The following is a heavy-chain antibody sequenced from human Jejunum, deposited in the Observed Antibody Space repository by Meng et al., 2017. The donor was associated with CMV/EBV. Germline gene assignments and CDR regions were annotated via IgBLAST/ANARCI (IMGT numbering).Heavy chain of an antibody. CDR1: GGSISSDN. CDR3: ERAYSSSNRVDY. D-gene: IGHD6-6*01. CDR2: IYDSGST. Sequence: TVSGGSISSDNWGWIRQRPGKGLEWIGYIYDSGSTNYNPSLKSRVTISVDTSKNQFSVKLTYVTAADTAVYYCERAYSSSNRVDYWGQGTLVTVSS. V-gene: IGHV4-59*01. J-gene: IGHJ4*02.